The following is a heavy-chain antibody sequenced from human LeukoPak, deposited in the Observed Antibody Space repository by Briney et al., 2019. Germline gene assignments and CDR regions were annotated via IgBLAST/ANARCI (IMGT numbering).Heavy chain of an antibody. CDR1: GFTFSSYT. Sequence: GGSLRLSCTASGFTFSSYTMSWVRQAPGKGLEWVSAISSSSSSTSYADSVKGRFAISRDNAKNSLSLQMNSLRAEDTAVYYCARDDVWGSGFHDYWGQGTVVTVSS. D-gene: IGHD3-10*01. V-gene: IGHV3-21*01. J-gene: IGHJ4*02. CDR2: ISSSSSST. CDR3: ARDDVWGSGFHDY.